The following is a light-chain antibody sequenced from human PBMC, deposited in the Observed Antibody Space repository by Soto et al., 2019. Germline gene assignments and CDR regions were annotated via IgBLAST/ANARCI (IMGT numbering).Light chain of an antibody. J-gene: IGKJ4*01. CDR3: QQYGSSPT. V-gene: IGKV3-20*01. CDR1: QSVSNNY. CDR2: DAS. Sequence: EIVLTQSPGTLSLSPGERATLSCRASQSVSNNYLAWYQKKPGQAPRLLLYDASSRATDIPDRFSGSGSGTDFTLTISRLEPEDVGVFYCQQYGSSPTFGGGTKVEIK.